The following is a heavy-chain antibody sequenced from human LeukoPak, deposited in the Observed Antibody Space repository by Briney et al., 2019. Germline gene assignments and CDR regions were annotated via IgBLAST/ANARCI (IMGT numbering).Heavy chain of an antibody. V-gene: IGHV1-46*01. CDR1: GYTFTNYY. Sequence: ASVTDTFMATGYTFTNYYMNWVRPAPGQGLEWMGIINPSGGSTSYAQKFQGRVTVTRDTSTSTVYMELSSLRSEDTAMYYCAREGEIGYDLSDYWGQGILVTVSS. J-gene: IGHJ4*02. CDR3: AREGEIGYDLSDY. D-gene: IGHD5-12*01. CDR2: INPSGGST.